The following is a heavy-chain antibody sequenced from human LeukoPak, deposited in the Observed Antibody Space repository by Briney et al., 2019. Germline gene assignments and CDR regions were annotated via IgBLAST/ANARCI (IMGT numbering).Heavy chain of an antibody. V-gene: IGHV3-64D*06. J-gene: IGHJ5*02. CDR2: ISGNGGAT. CDR3: VREVYNGNWFDP. D-gene: IGHD1-14*01. Sequence: GGSLRLSCSASGFTFSTYAMHWVRQAPGKGLEYVSAISGNGGATYYSDSVKGRFTISRDNSKNTLYLQMKSLRPEDTAVYYCVREVYNGNWFDPWGQGTLVTVSS. CDR1: GFTFSTYA.